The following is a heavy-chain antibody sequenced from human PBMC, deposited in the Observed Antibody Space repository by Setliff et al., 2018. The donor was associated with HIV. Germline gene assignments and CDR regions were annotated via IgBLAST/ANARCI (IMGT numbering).Heavy chain of an antibody. J-gene: IGHJ4*02. CDR3: AVTSMASSFDY. D-gene: IGHD5-18*01. Sequence: GGSLRLSCATYGFTFSSYEMNWVRQAPGKGLEWISYISSSGVMYYADSVRGRFTISRDNGKNSLYLQMNSLRAEDTAVYYCAVTSMASSFDYWGQGTLVTVSS. V-gene: IGHV3-48*03. CDR2: ISSSGVM. CDR1: GFTFSSYE.